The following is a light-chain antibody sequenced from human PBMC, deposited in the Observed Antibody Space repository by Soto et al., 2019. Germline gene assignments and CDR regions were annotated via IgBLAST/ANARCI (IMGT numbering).Light chain of an antibody. J-gene: IGKJ5*01. V-gene: IGKV3-20*01. CDR1: QSVPSSY. CDR2: AAS. CDR3: QQYGSTPSIT. Sequence: IVLTQSPGTLSLSPGERATLSCRASQSVPSSYVAWYQQKPGQAPRLLIYAASSRTTGIPDRFSGSGSGTDFTLTISRLEREDFAVYCCQQYGSTPSITFGQGTRLDIK.